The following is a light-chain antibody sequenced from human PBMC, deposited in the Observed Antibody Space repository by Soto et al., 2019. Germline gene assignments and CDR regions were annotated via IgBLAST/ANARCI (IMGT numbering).Light chain of an antibody. CDR2: AAS. CDR3: QKYNSAPQT. CDR1: QGISNY. J-gene: IGKJ3*01. Sequence: GDRVTITCRASQGISNYLAWYQQKPGKVPKLLIYAASTLQSGVPSRFSGSGSGTDFTLTISSLQPEDVATYYCQKYNSAPQTFGPGTKVDIK. V-gene: IGKV1-27*01.